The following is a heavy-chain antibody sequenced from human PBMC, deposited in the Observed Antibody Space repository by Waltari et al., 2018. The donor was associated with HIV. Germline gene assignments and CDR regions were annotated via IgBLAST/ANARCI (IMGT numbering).Heavy chain of an antibody. D-gene: IGHD6-13*01. CDR1: GYSFTSYW. Sequence: EVQLVQSGAEVKKPGESLKISCKGSGYSFTSYWIGWVRQLPGKGLEWMGIIYPGDSDTRYSPSFQGQVTISADKSISTAYLQWSSLKASDTAMYYCARQGAAAGTWGYYYGMDVWGQGTTVTVSS. CDR3: ARQGAAAGTWGYYYGMDV. CDR2: IYPGDSDT. V-gene: IGHV5-51*01. J-gene: IGHJ6*02.